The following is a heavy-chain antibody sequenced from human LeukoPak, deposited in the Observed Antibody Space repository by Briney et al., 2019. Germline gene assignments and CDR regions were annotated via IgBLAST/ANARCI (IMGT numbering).Heavy chain of an antibody. CDR3: AREIQLAFDY. Sequence: GGSLRLSCAASGFTFSNFAMGWVRQAPGKGLEWVSDISGGGGSTSYADSVKGRFTISRDNSKNTLYLQMNSLRAEDTAVYYCAREIQLAFDYWGQGTLVTVSS. D-gene: IGHD2-2*01. CDR1: GFTFSNFA. V-gene: IGHV3-23*01. CDR2: ISGGGGST. J-gene: IGHJ4*02.